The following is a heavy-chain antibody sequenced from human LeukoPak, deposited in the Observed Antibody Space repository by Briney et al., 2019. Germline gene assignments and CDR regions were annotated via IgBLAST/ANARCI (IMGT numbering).Heavy chain of an antibody. D-gene: IGHD3-22*01. J-gene: IGHJ5*02. CDR3: AREAGDYYDGSIYYDTYNWLDP. V-gene: IGHV4-39*07. CDR1: GGSTSSSNYY. CDR2: IYYSGST. Sequence: KTSETLSLTCTVSGGSTSSSNYYWGWIRQPPGKGLEWIGSIYYSGSTYYNPSLKSRVTISIDTSKNQFSLKLSSVTAADTAVYYCAREAGDYYDGSIYYDTYNWLDPWGQGTLVTVSS.